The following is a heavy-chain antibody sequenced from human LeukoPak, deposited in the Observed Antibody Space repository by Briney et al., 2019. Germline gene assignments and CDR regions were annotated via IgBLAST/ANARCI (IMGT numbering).Heavy chain of an antibody. CDR3: ARDSIQQQLVLEDRGYPYYFEH. Sequence: GGSLRLSCAPSRFTFSPYSMNWVRQAPGTGLEWFSSISSSGNYIYYADSVKGRFTISRDNAKNSLYLQMNSLRAEDTAVYYCARDSIQQQLVLEDRGYPYYFEHWGQGTLVTVSS. V-gene: IGHV3-21*01. CDR1: RFTFSPYS. CDR2: ISSSGNYI. J-gene: IGHJ4*02. D-gene: IGHD6-13*01.